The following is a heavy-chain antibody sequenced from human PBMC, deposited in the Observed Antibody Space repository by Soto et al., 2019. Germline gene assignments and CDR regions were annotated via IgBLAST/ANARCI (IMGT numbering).Heavy chain of an antibody. D-gene: IGHD1-20*01. CDR1: GFRFGDYG. CDR2: VQVDGSKE. CDR3: ARDRWITGNFPVYDY. J-gene: IGHJ4*02. Sequence: GGSLRLSCAASGFRFGDYGMHWFRQAPGKGLEWVAGVQVDGSKEYYVDSVEGRFAISRDNSKNTLNLQMDSLRGEDTAVYYCARDRWITGNFPVYDYWGRVTLGTVSS. V-gene: IGHV3-33*01.